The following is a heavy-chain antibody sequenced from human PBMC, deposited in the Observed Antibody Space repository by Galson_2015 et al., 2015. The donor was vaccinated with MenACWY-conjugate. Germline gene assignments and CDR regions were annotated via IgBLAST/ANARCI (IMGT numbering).Heavy chain of an antibody. CDR2: IGWDDDK. J-gene: IGHJ3*02. CDR3: AGAAPDKKDAFDI. D-gene: IGHD1-26*01. CDR1: GFSLSTSGMR. V-gene: IGHV2-70*04. Sequence: PALVKPTQTLTLTCTFSGFSLSTSGMRVSWIRQPPGKALEWLARIGWDDDKFYSTSLKTRLTISKDTSKNQVVLTMTNMDPVDTATYYCAGAAPDKKDAFDIWGQGTMVTVSS.